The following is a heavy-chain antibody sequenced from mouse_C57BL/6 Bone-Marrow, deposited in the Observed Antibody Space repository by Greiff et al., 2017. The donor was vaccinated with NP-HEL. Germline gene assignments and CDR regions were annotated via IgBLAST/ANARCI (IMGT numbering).Heavy chain of an antibody. CDR3: ARSDGYPSWFAY. V-gene: IGHV5-6*01. Sequence: EVQRVESGGDLVKPGGSLKLSCAASGFTFSSYGMSWVRQTPDKRLEWVATISSGGSYTYYPDSVKGRFTISRDNAKNTLYLQMSSLKSEDTAMYYCARSDGYPSWFAYWGQGTLVTVSA. CDR2: ISSGGSYT. J-gene: IGHJ3*01. CDR1: GFTFSSYG. D-gene: IGHD2-3*01.